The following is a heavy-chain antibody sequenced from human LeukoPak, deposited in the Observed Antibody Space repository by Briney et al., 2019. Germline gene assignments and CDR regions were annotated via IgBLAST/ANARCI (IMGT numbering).Heavy chain of an antibody. CDR3: TRAYCGGDCYFDY. CDR1: GFTFGDYA. V-gene: IGHV3-49*04. CDR2: IRSKVYGGTT. Sequence: PGGSLRLSCTASGFTFGDYAMSWVRQAPGKGLEWVGFIRSKVYGGTTEYAASVKGRFTISRDDSKSIAYLQMNSLKTEDTAVYYCTRAYCGGDCYFDYWGQGTLVTVSS. D-gene: IGHD2-21*02. J-gene: IGHJ4*02.